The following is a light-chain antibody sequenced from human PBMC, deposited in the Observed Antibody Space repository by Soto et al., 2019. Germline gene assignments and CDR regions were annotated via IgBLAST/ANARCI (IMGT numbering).Light chain of an antibody. V-gene: IGKV1-39*01. Sequence: DIQMTQSPSSLSASVVDRVTITCLASQSISSHLNWYQQKPGKAPKLLICAASSLLSGVPSRFSGSGSGTDFTLTISSLQPEDFATYSCQHSHSTPLTCGGGTKGDIK. J-gene: IGKJ4*01. CDR1: QSISSH. CDR2: AAS. CDR3: QHSHSTPLT.